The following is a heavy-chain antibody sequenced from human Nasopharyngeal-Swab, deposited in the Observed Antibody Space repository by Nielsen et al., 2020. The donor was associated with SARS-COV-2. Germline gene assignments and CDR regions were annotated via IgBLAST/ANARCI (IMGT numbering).Heavy chain of an antibody. CDR3: LKYINGWN. CDR1: GFTFSSYW. CDR2: INFDGSTR. Sequence: GGSLRLSCAASGFTFSSYWMHWVRQAPGKQLVWVSAINFDGSTRNYAGSVKGRFTISRDNAKNTLYLEMNSLRAEDTAIYYCLKYINGWNWGQGTLVTVSS. V-gene: IGHV3-74*01. J-gene: IGHJ4*02. D-gene: IGHD6-19*01.